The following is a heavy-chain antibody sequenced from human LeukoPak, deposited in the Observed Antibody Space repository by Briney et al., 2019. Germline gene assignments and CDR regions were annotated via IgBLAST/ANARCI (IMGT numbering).Heavy chain of an antibody. CDR1: GFXXXSYG. V-gene: IGHV3-33*06. CDR2: IWYDGSNK. CDR3: AKSSSSYGDYESY. D-gene: IGHD4-17*01. Sequence: XAXXGFXXXSYGMHWVRQAPGKGLEWVAVIWYDGSNKYYADSVKGRFTISRDNSKNTLYLQMNSLRAEDTAVYYCAKSSSSYGDYESYWGQGTLVTVSS. J-gene: IGHJ4*02.